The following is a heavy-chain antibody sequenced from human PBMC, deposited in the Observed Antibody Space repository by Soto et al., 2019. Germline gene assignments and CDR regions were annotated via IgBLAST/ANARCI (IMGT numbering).Heavy chain of an antibody. J-gene: IGHJ4*01. CDR3: ARFVDY. CDR2: ISYSGST. V-gene: IGHV4-59*01. CDR1: GGSIRSSY. Sequence: SETLFLTCTVPGGSIRSSYWGRSRQAPRKGPDWIGYISYSGSTNSNPSLKSRVTTPVDTSNNLFSLNLRSVTAADTAVYYCARFVDYWGHGTLVTAAS.